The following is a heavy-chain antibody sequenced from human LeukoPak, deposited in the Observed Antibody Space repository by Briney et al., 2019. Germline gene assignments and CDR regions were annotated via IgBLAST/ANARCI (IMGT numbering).Heavy chain of an antibody. D-gene: IGHD3-22*01. V-gene: IGHV4-31*03. CDR1: GGSITSSSYY. J-gene: IGHJ4*02. CDR3: ARYTYYYDSSGPSYYFDY. CDR2: IYYSGST. Sequence: SETLSLTCTVSGGSITSSSYYWGWLRQHPGKGLEWIAYIYYSGSTYYNPSLKSRVTISVDTSKNQFSLKLSSVTAADTAVYYCARYTYYYDSSGPSYYFDYWGQGTLVTVSS.